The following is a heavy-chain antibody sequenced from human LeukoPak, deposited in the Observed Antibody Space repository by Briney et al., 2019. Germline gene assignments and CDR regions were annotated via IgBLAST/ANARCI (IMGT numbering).Heavy chain of an antibody. CDR2: IYTSGST. V-gene: IGHV4-4*07. D-gene: IGHD1-26*01. CDR1: GGSISSYY. J-gene: IGHJ6*03. Sequence: SETLSLTCTVSGGSISSYYWSWIRQPAGKGLEWIGRIYTSGSTNYNPSLKSRVTMSVDKSKNQFALKLTSVTAADTAVYYCARGIMGQYYYYYMDVWGKGTTVTVSS. CDR3: ARGIMGQYYYYYMDV.